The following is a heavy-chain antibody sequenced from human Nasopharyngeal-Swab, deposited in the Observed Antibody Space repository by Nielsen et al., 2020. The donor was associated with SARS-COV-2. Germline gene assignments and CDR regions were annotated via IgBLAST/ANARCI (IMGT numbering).Heavy chain of an antibody. CDR2: INPSGGSP. V-gene: IGHV1-46*01. CDR3: SRDPMMCRSTSCAFDH. D-gene: IGHD2-2*01. CDR1: GFTFTNYY. J-gene: IGHJ4*02. Sequence: ASVKVSCKASGFTFTNYYIHWVRQAPGQGLKWMAIINPSGGSPTYAQRFQGRVTMTWDTSTGTVYMEISSLRFDDTAVYYCSRDPMMCRSTSCAFDHWGQGTLVTVSS.